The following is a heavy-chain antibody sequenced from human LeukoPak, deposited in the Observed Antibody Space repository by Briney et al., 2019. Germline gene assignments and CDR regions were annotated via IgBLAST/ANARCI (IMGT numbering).Heavy chain of an antibody. J-gene: IGHJ4*02. V-gene: IGHV1-24*01. D-gene: IGHD3-22*01. Sequence: ASVKVSFKVSGYTLTELSMYWVRQAPGKGLEWMGGFHPEDGETIYAQKFQGRVTMTEDTSTDTAYMELSSLRSEDTAVYYCATVHDSSAYYYSSFDSWGQGTLVTVSS. CDR1: GYTLTELS. CDR2: FHPEDGET. CDR3: ATVHDSSAYYYSSFDS.